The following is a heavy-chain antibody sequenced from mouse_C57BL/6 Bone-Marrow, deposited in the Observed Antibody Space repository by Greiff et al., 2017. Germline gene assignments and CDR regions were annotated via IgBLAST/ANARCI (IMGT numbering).Heavy chain of an antibody. J-gene: IGHJ2*01. D-gene: IGHD1-1*01. V-gene: IGHV1-54*01. Sequence: QVQLQQSGAELVRPGTSVKVSCKASGYAFTNYLIEWVKQRPGQGLEWIGVINPGSGGTNYNEKFKGKATLTADKSSSTAYMQLSSLTSEDSAVYFCARSGYYYGSSPVYFDYWGQCTTLTVSS. CDR3: ARSGYYYGSSPVYFDY. CDR2: INPGSGGT. CDR1: GYAFTNYL.